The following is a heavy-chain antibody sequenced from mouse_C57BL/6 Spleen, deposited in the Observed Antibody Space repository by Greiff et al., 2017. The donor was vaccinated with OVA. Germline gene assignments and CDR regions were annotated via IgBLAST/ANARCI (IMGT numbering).Heavy chain of an antibody. D-gene: IGHD1-1*01. CDR1: GFSFNTYA. J-gene: IGHJ4*01. V-gene: IGHV10-1*01. Sequence: EVQLVESGGGLVQPKGSLKLSCAASGFSFNTYAMNWVRQAPGKGLEWVARIRSKSNNYATYYADSVKDRFTISRDDSESMLYLQMNNLKTEDTAMYYCVRGDYYGSSPDYYAMDYWGQGTSVTVSS. CDR3: VRGDYYGSSPDYYAMDY. CDR2: IRSKSNNYAT.